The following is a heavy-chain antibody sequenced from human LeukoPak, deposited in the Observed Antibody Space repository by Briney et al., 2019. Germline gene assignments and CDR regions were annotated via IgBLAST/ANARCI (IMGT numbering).Heavy chain of an antibody. D-gene: IGHD2-15*01. CDR3: ARASRGCSGGSCSFDY. J-gene: IGHJ4*02. Sequence: PGGSLRLSCAASGFTFSSYGMHWVRQAPGKGLEWVAVIWYDGSNKYYADSVKGRFTISRDNSKNTLYLQMNSLRAEDTAVYYCARASRGCSGGSCSFDYWGQGTLVTVSS. V-gene: IGHV3-33*08. CDR1: GFTFSSYG. CDR2: IWYDGSNK.